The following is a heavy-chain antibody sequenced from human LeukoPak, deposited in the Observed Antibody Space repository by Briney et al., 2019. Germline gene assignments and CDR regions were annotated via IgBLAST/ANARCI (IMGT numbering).Heavy chain of an antibody. J-gene: IGHJ4*02. CDR2: ISYDGSNK. V-gene: IGHV3-30*04. D-gene: IGHD5-24*01. CDR3: ARGAALMVEIATIISFEY. CDR1: GFTFSGYA. Sequence: GGPLRLSCAASGFTFSGYAMHWVRQAPGKGLEWVAVISYDGSNKKYADSVKGRFTISRDNSKNTLYLQMNSLRAEDTAVYYCARGAALMVEIATIISFEYWGQGTLVTVSS.